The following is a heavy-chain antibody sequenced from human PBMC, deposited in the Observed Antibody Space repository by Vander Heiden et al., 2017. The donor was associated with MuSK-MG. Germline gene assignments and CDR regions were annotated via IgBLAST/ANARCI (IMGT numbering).Heavy chain of an antibody. CDR3: ARDGDYYGSGSYYSTNWFDP. J-gene: IGHJ5*02. V-gene: IGHV1-18*01. D-gene: IGHD3-10*01. CDR1: GYTFTSYG. CDR2: ISAYNGNT. Sequence: QVQLVQSGAEVKKPGASVKVSCKASGYTFTSYGISWVRQAPGQGLEWMGWISAYNGNTNYAQKLQGRVTMTTDTSSSTAYMELRSLRSDDTAVYYCARDGDYYGSGSYYSTNWFDPWGQGTLVTVSS.